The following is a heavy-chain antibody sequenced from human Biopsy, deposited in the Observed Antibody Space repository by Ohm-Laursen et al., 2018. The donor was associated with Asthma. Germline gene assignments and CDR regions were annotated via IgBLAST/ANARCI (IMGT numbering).Heavy chain of an antibody. D-gene: IGHD1-26*01. Sequence: SLRLSCAASGFTFSNYGMHWVRQAPGKGLDWVAVISFDGSNKNYTDSVKGRFTIPRDNSRNTLHLQMNSLSAEDTAVYYCAKDVFPGWELRRGPDYWGQGTLVTVSS. V-gene: IGHV3-30*18. CDR2: ISFDGSNK. J-gene: IGHJ4*02. CDR3: AKDVFPGWELRRGPDY. CDR1: GFTFSNYG.